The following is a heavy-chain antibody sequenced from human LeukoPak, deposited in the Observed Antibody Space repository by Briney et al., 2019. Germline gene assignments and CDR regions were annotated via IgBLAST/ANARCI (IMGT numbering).Heavy chain of an antibody. CDR1: GYTFTSYY. J-gene: IGHJ4*02. Sequence: GASVKVSCKASGYTFTSYYMHWVRQAPGQGLDWMGIINPSAGNTDYAQKFQARVTMTRDKSTSTVYMELSSLRSEDTAVYYCARERPQTCYFDNWGQGTLVTVSS. CDR2: INPSAGNT. V-gene: IGHV1-46*01. CDR3: ARERPQTCYFDN.